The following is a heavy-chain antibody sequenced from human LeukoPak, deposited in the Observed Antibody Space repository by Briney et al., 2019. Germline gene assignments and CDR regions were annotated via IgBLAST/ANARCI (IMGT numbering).Heavy chain of an antibody. CDR3: ARDKEMATFDY. Sequence: ASVKVSCKASGGTFSNYAISWVRQAPGQGLEWMGWINPNSGGTNYAQKFQGRVTMTRDTSISTAYMELSRLRSDDTAVYYCARDKEMATFDYWGQGTLVTVSS. D-gene: IGHD5-24*01. J-gene: IGHJ4*02. CDR2: INPNSGGT. V-gene: IGHV1-2*02. CDR1: GGTFSNYA.